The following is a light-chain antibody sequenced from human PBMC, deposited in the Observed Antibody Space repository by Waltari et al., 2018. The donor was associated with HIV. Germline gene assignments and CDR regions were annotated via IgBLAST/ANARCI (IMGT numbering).Light chain of an antibody. CDR3: RQYGSSPKT. CDR1: QSLSSSY. V-gene: IGKV3-20*01. J-gene: IGKJ2*01. Sequence: EIVLTQSPGTLSLSPGERATLSCSASQSLSSSYLAWYQQKHGQAPRLLVYGASHRATNIADRISCSGSGTDLALTISRVEPEDFAVYYCRQYGSSPKTFGQGTKLEI. CDR2: GAS.